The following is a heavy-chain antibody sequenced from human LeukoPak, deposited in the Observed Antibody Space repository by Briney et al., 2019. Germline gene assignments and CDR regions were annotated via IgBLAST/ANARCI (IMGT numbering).Heavy chain of an antibody. CDR1: GGSISTYF. D-gene: IGHD2-15*01. Sequence: PSETLSLTCTVSGGSISTYFWSWIRQPPGKGLEWIGYIYYSGSTNYNPSLKSRVTISVDTSKNQFSLKLSSVTAADTAVYYCARAGVVVAATDYWGQGTLVTVSS. V-gene: IGHV4-59*01. CDR3: ARAGVVVAATDY. CDR2: IYYSGST. J-gene: IGHJ4*02.